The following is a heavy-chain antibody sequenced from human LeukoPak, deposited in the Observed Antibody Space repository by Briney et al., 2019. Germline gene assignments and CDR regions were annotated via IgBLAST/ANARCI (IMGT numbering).Heavy chain of an antibody. CDR3: ARVSIFSNAFDI. Sequence: PGGSLRLSCVASGFTFNDYYMSWIRQAPGKGLEWVSSISSSSSYIYYADSVKGRFTISRDNAKNSLYLQMNSLRAEDTAVYYCARVSIFSNAFDIWGQGTMVTVSS. J-gene: IGHJ3*02. CDR1: GFTFNDYY. D-gene: IGHD3-9*01. V-gene: IGHV3-11*06. CDR2: ISSSSSYI.